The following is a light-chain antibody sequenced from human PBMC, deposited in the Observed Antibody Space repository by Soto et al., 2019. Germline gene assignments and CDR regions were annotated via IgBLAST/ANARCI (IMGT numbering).Light chain of an antibody. J-gene: IGKJ3*01. CDR1: QDITSN. CDR3: HRYNRVPPLT. CDR2: DAS. Sequence: DFQMTQSQSALPASVGDTITITCRASQDITSNLAWYQQQPGKVPKLLIYDASTLQSGVPSRFRGRGSGTDFTLTITSMQPEDVATAYCHRYNRVPPLTSSPGTKV. V-gene: IGKV1-27*01.